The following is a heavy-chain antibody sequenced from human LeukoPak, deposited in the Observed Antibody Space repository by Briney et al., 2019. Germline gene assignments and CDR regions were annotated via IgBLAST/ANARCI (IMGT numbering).Heavy chain of an antibody. CDR3: ARDRYDFWSGCYPI. Sequence: GGSLRLSCAASGFTFSSYAMHWVRQAPGKGLEWVAVISYDGNNKYYADSVKGRFTISRDNSKNTLYLQMNSLRAEDTAVYYCARDRYDFWSGCYPIWGQGTLVTVSS. J-gene: IGHJ4*02. CDR2: ISYDGNNK. D-gene: IGHD3-3*01. CDR1: GFTFSSYA. V-gene: IGHV3-30*04.